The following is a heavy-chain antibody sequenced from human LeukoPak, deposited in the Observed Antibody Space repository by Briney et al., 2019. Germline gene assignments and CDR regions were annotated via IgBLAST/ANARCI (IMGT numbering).Heavy chain of an antibody. CDR2: ISSNGGST. CDR3: VKGGSSSSWYTWLDP. J-gene: IGHJ5*02. Sequence: GGSARLSCSASGFTFNNYPMYWVRQPPGKGLGYVSVISSNGGSTYYADSVKGRFTISRDNSKNTLYLQMSSLRAEDTAVYYCVKGGSSSSWYTWLDPWGKGALVTVSS. CDR1: GFTFNNYP. D-gene: IGHD6-13*01. V-gene: IGHV3-64D*06.